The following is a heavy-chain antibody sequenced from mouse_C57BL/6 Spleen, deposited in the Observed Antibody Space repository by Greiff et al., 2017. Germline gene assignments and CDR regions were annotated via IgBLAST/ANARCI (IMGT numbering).Heavy chain of an antibody. CDR2: ISYDGSN. J-gene: IGHJ2*01. V-gene: IGHV3-6*01. CDR1: GYSITSGYY. CDR3: AREAITTVVGGYFDY. D-gene: IGHD1-1*01. Sequence: EVKLQESGPGLVKPSQSLSLTCSVTGYSITSGYYWNWIRQFPGNKLEWMGYISYDGSNNYNPSLKNRISITRDTSKNQFFLKLNSVTTEDTATYYCAREAITTVVGGYFDYWGQGTTLTVSS.